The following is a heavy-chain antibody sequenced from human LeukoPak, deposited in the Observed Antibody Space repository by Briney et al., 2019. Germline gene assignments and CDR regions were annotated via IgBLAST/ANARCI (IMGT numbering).Heavy chain of an antibody. Sequence: ASVKVSCKTSGYSENFYGITWVRQVAGQGLEWMGWISAYNGNTNYAQKLQGRVTMTTDTSTSTAYMELRSLRSDDTAVYYCARANDYGDPLPRYMDVWGKGTTVTVSS. V-gene: IGHV1-18*01. CDR3: ARANDYGDPLPRYMDV. CDR2: ISAYNGNT. CDR1: GYSENFYG. D-gene: IGHD4-17*01. J-gene: IGHJ6*03.